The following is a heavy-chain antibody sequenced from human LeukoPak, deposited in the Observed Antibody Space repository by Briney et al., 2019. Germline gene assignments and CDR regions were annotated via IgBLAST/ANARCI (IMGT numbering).Heavy chain of an antibody. V-gene: IGHV1-46*01. CDR3: ARDMYSSSLGYYYMDV. J-gene: IGHJ6*03. Sequence: GASVKVSCKASGYTFTSYYMHWVRQAPGRGLEWMGLINPTGGSTGYAQKFQGRVTMTRDMSTSTDYMELSSLRSEDTAIYYCARDMYSSSLGYYYMDVWGKGTTVTISS. D-gene: IGHD6-13*01. CDR1: GYTFTSYY. CDR2: INPTGGST.